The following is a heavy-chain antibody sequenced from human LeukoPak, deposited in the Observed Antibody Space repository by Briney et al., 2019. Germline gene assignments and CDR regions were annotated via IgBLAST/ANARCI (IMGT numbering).Heavy chain of an antibody. Sequence: ASVKVSCKASGGTFSSYAISWVRQAPGQGLEWMGWMNPNSGNTGYAQKFQGRVTMTRNTSISTAYMELSSLRSEDTAVYYCARAGYYYDSSGYFVDYWGQGTLVIVSS. CDR1: GGTFSSYA. V-gene: IGHV1-8*02. CDR2: MNPNSGNT. J-gene: IGHJ4*02. CDR3: ARAGYYYDSSGYFVDY. D-gene: IGHD3-22*01.